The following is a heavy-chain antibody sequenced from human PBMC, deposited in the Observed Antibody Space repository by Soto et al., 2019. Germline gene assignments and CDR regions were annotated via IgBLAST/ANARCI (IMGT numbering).Heavy chain of an antibody. V-gene: IGHV3-33*01. CDR1: RFDFSSYC. CDR2: LGFDGGGR. D-gene: IGHD4-4*01. J-gene: IGHJ6*02. Sequence: LXLSRAASRFDFSSYCMHWVRQTPCKGREWVAVLGFDGGGRYYADSVKGRFTISRDNSKNTLYLQMNSLRAEDTAVYYCARDEGTVSYYYGMDVWGQGTTVTVSS. CDR3: ARDEGTVSYYYGMDV.